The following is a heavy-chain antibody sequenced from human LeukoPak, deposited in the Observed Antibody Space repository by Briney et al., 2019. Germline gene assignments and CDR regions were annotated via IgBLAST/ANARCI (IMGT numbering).Heavy chain of an antibody. CDR1: GGAFRSNV. J-gene: IGHJ5*02. V-gene: IGHV1-69*05. D-gene: IGHD2-2*01. CDR3: ARDVGVVVPAAMRGYNWFDP. CDR2: IIPIFGTA. Sequence: GGAFRSNVNSGVRRALEQKIEWMGRIIPIFGTANHAQKFQGRVTITTDESTSAAYMELSSLRSEDTAVYYCARDVGVVVPAAMRGYNWFDPWGQGTLVTVS.